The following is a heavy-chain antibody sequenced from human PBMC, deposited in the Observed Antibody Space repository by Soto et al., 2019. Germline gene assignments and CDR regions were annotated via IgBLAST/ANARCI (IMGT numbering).Heavy chain of an antibody. CDR3: AHRQRGDYSSSWYGVYFDY. V-gene: IGHV2-5*01. D-gene: IGHD6-13*01. J-gene: IGHJ4*02. CDR2: IYWDDK. CDR1: GFSLSTTGVG. Sequence: SGPTLVNPTQTLTLTCTFSGFSLSTTGVGVAWIRQPPGKALEWLALIYWDDKRYSPSLKSRLTITKDTSRNQVVLTMTNMDPVDTATYYCAHRQRGDYSSSWYGVYFDYWGQGTLFTVS.